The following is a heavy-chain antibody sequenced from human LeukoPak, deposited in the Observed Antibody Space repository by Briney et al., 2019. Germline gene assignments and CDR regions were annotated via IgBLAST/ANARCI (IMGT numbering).Heavy chain of an antibody. Sequence: SETLSLTCTVSGGSMSTHYWSWIRQPPGKGLEWVGFIFYSGSATYNPSLQSRLAISLDTSSNQFSLKLSSVTAADTAVYYCARVPVGGTGPDYWGQGTLVTVAS. CDR2: IFYSGSA. D-gene: IGHD1-14*01. V-gene: IGHV4-59*11. J-gene: IGHJ4*02. CDR1: GGSMSTHY. CDR3: ARVPVGGTGPDY.